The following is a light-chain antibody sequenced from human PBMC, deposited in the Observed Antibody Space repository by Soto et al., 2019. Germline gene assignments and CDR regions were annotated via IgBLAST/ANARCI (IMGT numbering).Light chain of an antibody. CDR1: QSVGNTY. V-gene: IGKV3-20*01. Sequence: EIVLTQSPGTLSLSPGDRATLSYRASQSVGNTYLAWYQQKPGQAPRLLIYGASGRATGIPDRFTGSGSGTDFFLTISRLEPEDFAVYYCQQSGRSFGGGTKVEIK. CDR2: GAS. CDR3: QQSGRS. J-gene: IGKJ4*01.